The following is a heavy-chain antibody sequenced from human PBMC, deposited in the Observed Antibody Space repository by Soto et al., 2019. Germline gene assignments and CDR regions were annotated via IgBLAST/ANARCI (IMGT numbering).Heavy chain of an antibody. J-gene: IGHJ6*02. D-gene: IGHD6-6*01. Sequence: GGSLRLSCAASGFTFSSYAMSWVRQAPGKGLEWISSISASGSNSYHADSVKGRFTISRDNSINTLYLQMNSLRVEDKAVYYCAKDIAARPPYYYYGMDVWGQGTTVTVSS. CDR1: GFTFSSYA. CDR3: AKDIAARPPYYYYGMDV. CDR2: ISASGSNS. V-gene: IGHV3-23*01.